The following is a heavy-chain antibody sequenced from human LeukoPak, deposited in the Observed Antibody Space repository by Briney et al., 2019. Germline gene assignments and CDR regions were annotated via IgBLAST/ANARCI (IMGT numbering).Heavy chain of an antibody. D-gene: IGHD3-10*01. Sequence: QPGRSLRLSCVASGFSPSNFQMYWVRQAPGKGLEWVSIISLDGSTKFYADSVKGRFTISRDTASNTMHLEMNNLRIEDTAVYYCMRDYMGWFDPWGQGSLVTVSS. J-gene: IGHJ5*02. V-gene: IGHV3-30-3*01. CDR1: GFSPSNFQ. CDR3: MRDYMGWFDP. CDR2: ISLDGSTK.